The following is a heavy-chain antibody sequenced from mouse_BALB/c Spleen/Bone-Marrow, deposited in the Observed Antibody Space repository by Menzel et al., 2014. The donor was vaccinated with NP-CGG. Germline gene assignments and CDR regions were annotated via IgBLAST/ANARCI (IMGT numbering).Heavy chain of an antibody. J-gene: IGHJ1*01. CDR1: GFTFSDYY. V-gene: IGHV5-4*02. CDR2: ISDGGSYT. D-gene: IGHD1-1*01. Sequence: VKLMESGGGLVKPGGSLKLSCAASGFTFSDYYMYWVRQTPEKRLEWVATISDGGSYTYYPDSVKGRFTISRDNAKNNLYLQMSSLKSEDTAMYYCARFYYYGSSYFDVWGAGTTVTVSS. CDR3: ARFYYYGSSYFDV.